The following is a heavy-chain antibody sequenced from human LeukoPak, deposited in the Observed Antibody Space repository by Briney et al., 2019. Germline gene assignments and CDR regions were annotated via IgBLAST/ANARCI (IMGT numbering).Heavy chain of an antibody. CDR3: AKNLYCGGGSCYPSALGMDV. Sequence: PGGSLRLSCAASGFSFSSYAMHWVRQAPGKGLEWVAVIWYDGGNKYYADSVKGRFTISRDNSKNTLFLQMNSLRAEDTAVYYCAKNLYCGGGSCYPSALGMDVWGQGTTVTVSS. CDR1: GFSFSSYA. J-gene: IGHJ6*02. CDR2: IWYDGGNK. V-gene: IGHV3-33*06. D-gene: IGHD2-15*01.